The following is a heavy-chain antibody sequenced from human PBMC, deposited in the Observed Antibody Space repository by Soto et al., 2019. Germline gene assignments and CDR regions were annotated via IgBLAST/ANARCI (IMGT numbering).Heavy chain of an antibody. CDR1: GFTFGDYA. D-gene: IGHD1-26*01. J-gene: IGHJ6*02. CDR2: IRSKAYGGTT. Sequence: HPGGSLRLSCTASGFTFGDYAMSWFRQAPGKGLEWVGFIRSKAYGGTTEYAASVKGRFTISRDDSKSIAYLQMNSLKTEDTAVYYCTRCGIVGATIYYYGMDVWGQGTTVTVSS. CDR3: TRCGIVGATIYYYGMDV. V-gene: IGHV3-49*03.